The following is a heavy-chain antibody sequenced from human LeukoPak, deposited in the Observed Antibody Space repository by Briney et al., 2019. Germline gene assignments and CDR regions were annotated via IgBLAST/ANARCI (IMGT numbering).Heavy chain of an antibody. CDR3: ARGGSYFGY. CDR1: GDSISGYY. J-gene: IGHJ4*02. CDR2: IYYSGST. V-gene: IGHV4-59*01. D-gene: IGHD1-26*01. Sequence: SETLSLTCTVSGDSISGYYWSWVRQPPGKGLEWIGNIYYSGSTNYNPSLTSRVSISLDMSKNQFSLKLNSVTAADTAVYYCARGGSYFGYWGQGTLVTVSS.